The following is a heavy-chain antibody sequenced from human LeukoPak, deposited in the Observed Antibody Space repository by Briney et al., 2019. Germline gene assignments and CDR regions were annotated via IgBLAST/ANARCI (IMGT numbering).Heavy chain of an antibody. CDR1: GGSISSYY. CDR2: IYYSGST. D-gene: IGHD2-2*01. J-gene: IGHJ6*03. Sequence: SETLSLTCTVSGGSISSYYWCWIRQPPGKGLEWIGYIYYSGSTNYNPSLKSRVTMSVDTSKNQFSLKLSSVTAADTAMYYCARGDVPAATSYYYYYYMDVWGKGTTVTVSS. CDR3: ARGDVPAATSYYYYYYMDV. V-gene: IGHV4-59*12.